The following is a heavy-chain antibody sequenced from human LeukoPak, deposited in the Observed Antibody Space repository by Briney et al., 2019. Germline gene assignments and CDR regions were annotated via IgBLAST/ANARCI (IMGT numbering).Heavy chain of an antibody. CDR2: IRADSGGT. J-gene: IGHJ3*02. CDR3: ATSGYPYNAFDI. Sequence: ASVKVSCKACGYTFTGYYLHWVRQAPGQGLEWMGWIRADSGGTNYAQRFQGRVTMTRDTSISTAYMDLNRLRSDDTAVYHCATSGYPYNAFDIWGQGTMVTVSS. V-gene: IGHV1-2*02. CDR1: GYTFTGYY. D-gene: IGHD3-22*01.